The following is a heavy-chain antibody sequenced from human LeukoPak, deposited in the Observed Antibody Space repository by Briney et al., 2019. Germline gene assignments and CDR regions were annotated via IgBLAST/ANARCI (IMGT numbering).Heavy chain of an antibody. CDR2: ISSSSSTI. CDR1: GFTFSSYS. V-gene: IGHV3-48*02. Sequence: GGSLRLSCAASGFTFSSYSMNWVRQAPGKGLEWVSYISSSSSTIYYADSVKGRFTISRDNAKNSLYLQMNSLRDEDTAVYYCARGESGYYDILTGSLHWGQGTLVTVSS. J-gene: IGHJ4*02. D-gene: IGHD3-9*01. CDR3: ARGESGYYDILTGSLH.